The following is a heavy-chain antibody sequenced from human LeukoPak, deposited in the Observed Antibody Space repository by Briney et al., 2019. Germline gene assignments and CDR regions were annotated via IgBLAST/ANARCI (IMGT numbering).Heavy chain of an antibody. D-gene: IGHD6-19*01. CDR3: AKTGYSSGWYRIWDY. CDR2: ISGSGGSA. CDR1: GFTFSSFE. J-gene: IGHJ4*02. V-gene: IGHV3-23*01. Sequence: GGSLRLSCAASGFTFSSFEMSWVRQAPGRGLEWVSAISGSGGSAYYADSVKGRFTISRDNSRNSLSLQMNSLRAEDTALYYCAKTGYSSGWYRIWDYWGQGTLVTVSS.